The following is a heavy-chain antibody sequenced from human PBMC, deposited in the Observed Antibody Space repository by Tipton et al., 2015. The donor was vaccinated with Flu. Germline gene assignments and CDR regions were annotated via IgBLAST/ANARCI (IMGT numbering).Heavy chain of an antibody. Sequence: TLSLTCSVSGDSISSGRQYWNWVRQPAGKGLEWIGRVYVNGDTKYNPSLKSRLTLSIDVSNNQIPLRLTSVTAADTAVYFCARGLRGGTAAGGYENWFDPWGQGSLVTVSS. D-gene: IGHD6-13*01. CDR2: VYVNGDT. V-gene: IGHV4-61*02. CDR3: ARGLRGGTAAGGYENWFDP. J-gene: IGHJ5*02. CDR1: GDSISSGRQY.